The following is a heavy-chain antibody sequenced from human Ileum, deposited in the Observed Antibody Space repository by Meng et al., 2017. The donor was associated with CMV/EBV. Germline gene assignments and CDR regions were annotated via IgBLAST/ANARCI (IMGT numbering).Heavy chain of an antibody. CDR2: IIPMFGTH. J-gene: IGHJ4*02. V-gene: IGHV1-69*01. CDR1: GNTFSSDG. CDR3: AHFTSLDTGFDF. Sequence: LVQSGAEVKKPGSSVKGSCKASGNTFSSDGFSWVRQAPGQGLEWMGGIIPMFGTHYHAQKFQGRVTISADESTSTVYMELNSLRSEDTAVYYCAHFTSLDTGFDFWGQGTLVTVSS. D-gene: IGHD5-18*01.